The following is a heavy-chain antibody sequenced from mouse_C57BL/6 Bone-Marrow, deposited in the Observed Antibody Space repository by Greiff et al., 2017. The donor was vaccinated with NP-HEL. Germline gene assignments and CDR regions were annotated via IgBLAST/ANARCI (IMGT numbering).Heavy chain of an antibody. V-gene: IGHV5-6*01. CDR3: ESPYDYDVAWLGY. CDR2: ISSGGSCT. CDR1: GFTFSSYG. Sequence: EVKLVESGGDLVKPGGSLKLSCAASGFTFSSYGMSWVRQTPDKRLEWVATISSGGSCTYYPDSVKGRFTISRDNAKNTLYLQMSRLKAEETDSYYCESPYDYDVAWLGYWGQGTLVTVSA. J-gene: IGHJ3*01. D-gene: IGHD2-4*01.